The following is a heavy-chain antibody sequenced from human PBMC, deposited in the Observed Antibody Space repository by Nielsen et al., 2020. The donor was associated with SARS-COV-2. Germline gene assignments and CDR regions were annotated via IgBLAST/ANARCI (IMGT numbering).Heavy chain of an antibody. V-gene: IGHV4-59*01. CDR1: GDSINNYY. Sequence: SETLSLTCTVSGDSINNYYWSWIRQPPGKGLEWIGYIYYSGSTNYNPSLKSRVTISVDTSKNQFSLKLSSVTAADTAVYYCARGGIAAAGSAFDIWGQGTMVTVSS. CDR3: ARGGIAAAGSAFDI. J-gene: IGHJ3*02. D-gene: IGHD6-13*01. CDR2: IYYSGST.